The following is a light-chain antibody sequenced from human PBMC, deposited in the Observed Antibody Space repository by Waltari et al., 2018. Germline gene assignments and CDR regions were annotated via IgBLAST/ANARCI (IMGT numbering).Light chain of an antibody. Sequence: DIVMTQSPDSLAVSLGERATINCKSSQIVLYNSNNKNHLAWYQQKPGQPPKLLIYWASTRESVVPYRFSGSGSETDFTLTITSLQAEDVAVYYCQQHYSSPPTFGQGTKVEIK. CDR1: QIVLYNSNNKNH. CDR3: QQHYSSPPT. CDR2: WAS. V-gene: IGKV4-1*01. J-gene: IGKJ1*01.